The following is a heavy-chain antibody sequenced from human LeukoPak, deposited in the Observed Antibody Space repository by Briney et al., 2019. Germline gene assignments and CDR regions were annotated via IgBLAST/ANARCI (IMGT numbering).Heavy chain of an antibody. CDR3: ARYGIQGCNTNCYRSFYYYGMAV. V-gene: IGHV5-51*01. Sequence: GESLKISCKGSGYSFMDYWIGWVRQMPGKGPEWMGFIFPHDSNPTYSPSFQGQVTISVDKSISTAYVQWSSLKASDTAIYYCARYGIQGCNTNCYRSFYYYGMAVWGQGTTVTVSS. J-gene: IGHJ6*02. D-gene: IGHD2-2*02. CDR1: GYSFMDYW. CDR2: IFPHDSNP.